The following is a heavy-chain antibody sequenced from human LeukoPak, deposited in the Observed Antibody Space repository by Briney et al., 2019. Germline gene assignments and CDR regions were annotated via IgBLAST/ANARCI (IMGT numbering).Heavy chain of an antibody. J-gene: IGHJ4*02. CDR2: IYYSGST. CDR1: GGSISSGGYY. Sequence: SETLSLTCTVSGGSISSGGYYWSRIRQHPGKGLEWIGYIYYSGSTYYNPSLKSRVTISVDTSKNQFSLKLSSVTAADTAVYYCATHGRITMVRGASAVGFDYWGQGTLVTVSS. D-gene: IGHD3-10*01. V-gene: IGHV4-31*03. CDR3: ATHGRITMVRGASAVGFDY.